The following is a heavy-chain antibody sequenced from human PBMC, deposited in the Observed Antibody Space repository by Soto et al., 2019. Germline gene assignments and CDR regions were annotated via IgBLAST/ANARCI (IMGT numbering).Heavy chain of an antibody. CDR1: GGTFSSYA. D-gene: IGHD3-22*01. V-gene: IGHV1-69*13. J-gene: IGHJ6*02. CDR2: IIPIFGTA. Sequence: SVKVSCKASGGTFSSYAISWVRQAPGQGLEWMGGIIPIFGTANYAQKFQGRVTITADESTSTAYMELSSLRSEDTAVYYCARASSEYDSGGYCAPGGYYYDGIDVWGQGTTVTVSS. CDR3: ARASSEYDSGGYCAPGGYYYDGIDV.